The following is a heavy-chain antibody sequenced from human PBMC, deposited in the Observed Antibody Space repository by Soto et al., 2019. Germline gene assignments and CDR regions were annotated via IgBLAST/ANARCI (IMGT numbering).Heavy chain of an antibody. D-gene: IGHD2-8*01. CDR1: GGTFVSSA. CDR2: IIPILRST. J-gene: IGHJ5*02. Sequence: QVQLLQSGAELREPESSVRISCTPSGGTFVSSAFAWVRQAPGGKLEWMGGIIPILRSTKYAEKFLGRLTIRADDSSRTAYLELSSLTFDDTAVYFCAKKNPHGDSNKAWLDPWGQGTLVTVST. CDR3: AKKNPHGDSNKAWLDP. V-gene: IGHV1-69*01.